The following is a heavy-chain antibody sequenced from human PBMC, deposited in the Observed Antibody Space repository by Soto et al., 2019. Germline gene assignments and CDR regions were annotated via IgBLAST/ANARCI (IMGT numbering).Heavy chain of an antibody. V-gene: IGHV4-34*01. CDR2: INYSSTT. Sequence: SETLSLTCTVYGASLSGHYWSWIRKPPGKGLEWIGEINYSSTTNYNPSLKSRVTVSLDASKNHFSLNLNSVTAADTAVYYCARDKATTPNGFDIWGQGTMVTVSS. D-gene: IGHD5-12*01. CDR1: GASLSGHY. J-gene: IGHJ3*02. CDR3: ARDKATTPNGFDI.